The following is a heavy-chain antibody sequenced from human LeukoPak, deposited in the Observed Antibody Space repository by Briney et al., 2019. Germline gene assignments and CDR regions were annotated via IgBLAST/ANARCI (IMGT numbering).Heavy chain of an antibody. Sequence: SETLSLTCTVSGGSLSSYYWSWIRQPPGKGLECVGYIYYSGSTNYNPSLKSRVTISVDTSKNQFSLKLSSVTAADTAVYYCARASCSGGSCYSVLYGESSYYFDYWGQGTLVTVSS. CDR1: GGSLSSYY. V-gene: IGHV4-59*01. D-gene: IGHD2-15*01. CDR2: IYYSGST. J-gene: IGHJ4*02. CDR3: ARASCSGGSCYSVLYGESSYYFDY.